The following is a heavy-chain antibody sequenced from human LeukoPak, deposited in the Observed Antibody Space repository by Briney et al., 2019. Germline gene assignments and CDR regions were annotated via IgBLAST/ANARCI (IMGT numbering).Heavy chain of an antibody. J-gene: IGHJ5*02. D-gene: IGHD3-22*01. V-gene: IGHV4-38-2*02. CDR3: AGYYDGSGSPRFDP. CDR1: GDSISSGYY. CDR2: IHHSGSS. Sequence: SETLSLTCTVSGDSISSGYYWGWIRQPPGRGLEWIGSIHHSGSSYYNPSLKSRVTISVDTSKNQFSLKLSSVTAADTAVNYCAGYYDGSGSPRFDPWGQGTLVTVSS.